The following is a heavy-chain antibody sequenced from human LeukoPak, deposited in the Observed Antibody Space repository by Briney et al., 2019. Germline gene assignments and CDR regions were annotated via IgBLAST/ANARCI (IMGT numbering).Heavy chain of an antibody. CDR3: ARDTYGLFDY. Sequence: GASLRLSCAASGFTFSMYWMSWVRQAPGKGLEWVATIKQDGSEKYYVDSVKGRFTISRDNAKNSLFLQMNSLRAEDTAVYYCARDTYGLFDYWGQGTLVTVSS. D-gene: IGHD3-10*01. CDR2: IKQDGSEK. CDR1: GFTFSMYW. V-gene: IGHV3-7*01. J-gene: IGHJ4*02.